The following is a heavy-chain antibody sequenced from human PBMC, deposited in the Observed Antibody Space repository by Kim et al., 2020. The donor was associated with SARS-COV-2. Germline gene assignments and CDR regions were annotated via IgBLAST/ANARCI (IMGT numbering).Heavy chain of an antibody. CDR2: IKQDGSEK. CDR1: GFTFSSYW. D-gene: IGHD1-26*01. J-gene: IGHJ6*02. CDR3: ASFYSGSYFSPYGMDV. V-gene: IGHV3-7*01. Sequence: LSLTCAASGFTFSSYWMSWVRQAPGKGLEWVANIKQDGSEKYYVDSVKGRFTISRDNAKNSLYLQMNSLRAEDTAVYYCASFYSGSYFSPYGMDVWG.